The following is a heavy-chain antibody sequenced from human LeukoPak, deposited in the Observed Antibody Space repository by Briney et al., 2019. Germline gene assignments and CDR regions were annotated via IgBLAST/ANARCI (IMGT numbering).Heavy chain of an antibody. J-gene: IGHJ6*02. V-gene: IGHV5-10-1*01. D-gene: IGHD3-22*01. CDR3: ARLPPHYDSSGMGYYYYGMDV. CDR1: GYSFTSYW. CDR2: IDPSDSYT. Sequence: GESLRISCKGSGYSFTSYWISWVRQMPGKGLEWMGRIDPSDSYTNYSPSFRGHVTISADKSISTAYLQWSSLKASDTAMYYCARLPPHYDSSGMGYYYYGMDVWGQGTTVTVSS.